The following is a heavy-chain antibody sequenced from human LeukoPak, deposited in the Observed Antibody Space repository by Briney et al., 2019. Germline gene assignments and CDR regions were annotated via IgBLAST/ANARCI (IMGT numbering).Heavy chain of an antibody. CDR2: ISSSSATI. CDR1: GFTFSSYE. V-gene: IGHV3-48*03. J-gene: IGHJ4*02. D-gene: IGHD2/OR15-2a*01. Sequence: QTGGSLRLSCVASGFTFSSYEVNWVRQAPGKGLEWISYISSSSATIYYADSGKGRFTISRDNAKNSLYLQMNTLRAEDTALYYCATWSTIAWQDFDYWGQGTLVTVAS. CDR3: ATWSTIAWQDFDY.